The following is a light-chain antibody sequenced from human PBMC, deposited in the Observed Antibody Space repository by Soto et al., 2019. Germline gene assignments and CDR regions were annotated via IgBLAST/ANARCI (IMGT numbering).Light chain of an antibody. V-gene: IGKV3-20*01. CDR1: QGVSSY. J-gene: IGKJ1*01. CDR2: GAS. CDR3: HQYDSWT. Sequence: DIVWTQSASTLSLSPGERAPLSCRASQGVSSYLAWYQQKPGQAPRLLIYGASNRATGIPDRFSGSGSGTDFTLTISRLEPEDFAVYYCHQYDSWTFGQGTKVDIK.